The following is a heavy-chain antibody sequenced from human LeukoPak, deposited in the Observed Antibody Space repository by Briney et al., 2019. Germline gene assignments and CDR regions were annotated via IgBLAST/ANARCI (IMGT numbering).Heavy chain of an antibody. D-gene: IGHD6-13*01. CDR1: GFTFSSYG. V-gene: IGHV3-30*02. CDR2: IRYDGSNK. J-gene: IGHJ4*02. CDR3: ARIGYSSSCFDY. Sequence: GGSLRLSCAASGFTFSSYGMHWVRQAPGKGLEWVAFIRYDGSNKYYADSVKGRFTISRDNSKNTLYLQMNSLRAEDTAVYFCARIGYSSSCFDYWGQGTLVTVPS.